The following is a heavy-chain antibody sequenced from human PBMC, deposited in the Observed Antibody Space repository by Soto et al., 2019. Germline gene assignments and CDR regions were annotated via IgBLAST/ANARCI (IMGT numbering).Heavy chain of an antibody. CDR2: INAGNGNT. D-gene: IGHD2-2*01. V-gene: IGHV1-3*01. J-gene: IGHJ4*02. CDR3: ARASTFINYFDY. CDR1: GYTFTSYA. Sequence: ASVKVSCKASGYTFTSYAMHWVRQAPGQRLEWMGWINAGNGNTKYSQKFQGRVTITRDTSASTAYMELSSLRSEDTAVYYCARASTFINYFDYWGQGTLVTAPQ.